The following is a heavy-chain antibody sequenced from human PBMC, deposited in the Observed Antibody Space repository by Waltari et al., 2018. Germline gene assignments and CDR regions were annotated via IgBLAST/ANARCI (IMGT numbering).Heavy chain of an antibody. J-gene: IGHJ5*02. CDR2: INPNSGGT. CDR3: ARDPLGYCSSTSCVRFDP. V-gene: IGHV1-2*02. CDR1: GYTFTGYY. Sequence: QVQLVQSGAEVKKPGASVKVSCKASGYTFTGYYMHWVRQAPGQGLEWMGWINPNSGGTNYAQKFQGRVTMTRDTSISTAYMELSRLRSDDTAVYYCARDPLGYCSSTSCVRFDPWGQGTLVTVSS. D-gene: IGHD2-2*01.